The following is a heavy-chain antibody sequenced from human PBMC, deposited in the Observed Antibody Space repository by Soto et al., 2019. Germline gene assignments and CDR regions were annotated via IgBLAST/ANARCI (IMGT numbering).Heavy chain of an antibody. D-gene: IGHD3-3*01. V-gene: IGHV1-18*01. Sequence: APVKVSCKASGYTFTSYGISWVRQAPGQGLEWMGWISAYNGNTNYAQKLQGRVTMTTDTSTSTAYMELRSLRSDDTAVYYCARDGYDFWSGYYGGDPWGQGTLVTVSS. J-gene: IGHJ5*02. CDR2: ISAYNGNT. CDR1: GYTFTSYG. CDR3: ARDGYDFWSGYYGGDP.